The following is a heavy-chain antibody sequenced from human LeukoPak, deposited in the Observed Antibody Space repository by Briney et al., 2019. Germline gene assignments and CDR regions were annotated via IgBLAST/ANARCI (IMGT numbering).Heavy chain of an antibody. CDR1: GGSISHYF. D-gene: IGHD3-3*01. J-gene: IGHJ5*02. CDR2: IYYSGST. CDR3: ARNALQKPRHYDFWSGYYEPSWFDP. Sequence: SETLSLTCTVSGGSISHYFWSWIRQPPGKALEWIGYIYYSGSTNYNPSLKSRVTISVDTSKNQFSLKLSSVTAADTAVYYCARNALQKPRHYDFWSGYYEPSWFDPWGQGTLVTVSS. V-gene: IGHV4-59*08.